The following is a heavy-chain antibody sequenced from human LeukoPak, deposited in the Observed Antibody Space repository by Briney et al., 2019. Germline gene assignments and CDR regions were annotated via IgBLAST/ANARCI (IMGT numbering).Heavy chain of an antibody. V-gene: IGHV5-51*01. Sequence: GESLKISCKGFRYSLSTYWIGWVRQMPGRGLEWMGIIYPGDYTTQYTSSFQGQVTISVDKSTGTACLQWSSLKASDTAMYYCASRDYGSTWSDPWGQGTLVTVSS. CDR3: ASRDYGSTWSDP. CDR1: RYSLSTYW. D-gene: IGHD4/OR15-4a*01. J-gene: IGHJ5*02. CDR2: IYPGDYTT.